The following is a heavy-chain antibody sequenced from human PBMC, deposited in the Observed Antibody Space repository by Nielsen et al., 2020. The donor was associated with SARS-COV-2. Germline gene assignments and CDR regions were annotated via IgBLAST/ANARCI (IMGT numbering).Heavy chain of an antibody. Sequence: GESLKISCAASGFTFSDYYMNWIRQTPEKGLEWISRISGTTGSRSQTDYADSVRGRFTISRDNARNSLFLQMNSLRVEDTAVYYCARGGRAPVWGQGILVTVSS. V-gene: IGHV3-11*05. D-gene: IGHD5-12*01. CDR1: GFTFSDYY. CDR2: ISGTTGSRSQT. CDR3: ARGGRAPV. J-gene: IGHJ4*02.